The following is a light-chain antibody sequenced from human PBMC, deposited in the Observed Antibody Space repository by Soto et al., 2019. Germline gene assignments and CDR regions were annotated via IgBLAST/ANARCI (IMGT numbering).Light chain of an antibody. CDR2: GAS. CDR3: QQYNNWPSS. Sequence: EILLTQSPSSLSGSPGERATLTCRASQSVSVYLAWYQQKPGQAPRLLIYGASITATGIPARFSGSGSGTEFSLTISSLQSEDFAVYYCQQYNNWPSSFGPGTKVHIK. CDR1: QSVSVY. V-gene: IGKV3-15*01. J-gene: IGKJ3*01.